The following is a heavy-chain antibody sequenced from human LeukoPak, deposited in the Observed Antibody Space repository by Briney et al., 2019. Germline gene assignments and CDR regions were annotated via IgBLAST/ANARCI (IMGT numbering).Heavy chain of an antibody. D-gene: IGHD2-15*01. V-gene: IGHV3-30*18. J-gene: IGHJ4*02. CDR3: AKDCSGGSCNYPYPDH. CDR1: GFTFSSYG. CDR2: ISYDGSNK. Sequence: GGSLRLSCAASGFTFSSYGMHWVRQAPGKGLEWVAVISYDGSNKYYADSVKGRFTISRDNSKNTLYLQMNSLRAEDTAGYYCAKDCSGGSCNYPYPDHWPQETLVRVSS.